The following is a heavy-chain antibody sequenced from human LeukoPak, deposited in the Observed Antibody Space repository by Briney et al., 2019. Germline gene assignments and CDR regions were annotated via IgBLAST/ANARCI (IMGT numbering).Heavy chain of an antibody. CDR1: GFTFSSYA. CDR3: ARDGFIQLWDSPGY. Sequence: GGSLRLSCAASGFTFSSYAMHWVRQAPGKGLEWVAVISYDGSSKYYADSVKGRFTISRDNSKNTLYLQMNSLRAEDTAVYYCARDGFIQLWDSPGYWGQGTLVTVSS. V-gene: IGHV3-30*04. CDR2: ISYDGSSK. J-gene: IGHJ4*02. D-gene: IGHD5-18*01.